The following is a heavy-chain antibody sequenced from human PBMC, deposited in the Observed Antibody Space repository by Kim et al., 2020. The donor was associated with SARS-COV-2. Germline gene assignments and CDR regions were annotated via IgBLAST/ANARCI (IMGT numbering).Heavy chain of an antibody. CDR1: GFTFDDYA. Sequence: GESLRLSCAASGFTFDDYAMHWVRQAPGKGLEWVSGISWNSGSIGYADSVKGRFTISRDNAKNSLYLQMNSLRAEDTALYYCAKEDADYYDSSGYGMDVWGQGTTVTVSS. J-gene: IGHJ6*02. CDR3: AKEDADYYDSSGYGMDV. CDR2: ISWNSGSI. V-gene: IGHV3-9*01. D-gene: IGHD3-22*01.